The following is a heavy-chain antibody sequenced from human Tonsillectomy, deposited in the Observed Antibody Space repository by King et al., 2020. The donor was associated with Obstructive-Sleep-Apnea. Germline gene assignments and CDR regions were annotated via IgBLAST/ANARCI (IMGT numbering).Heavy chain of an antibody. D-gene: IGHD3-10*01. CDR2: FYWDDDK. CDR1: GFSLSTSGVG. CDR3: AHRARGDAFDI. Sequence: TLKESGPTLVKPTQTLTLTCTFSGFSLSTSGVGVGCILQPPGKALEWLAPFYWDDDKRYSPPLKSRLTVTKDTPKNQVVLTMTNMDPVDTATYYCAHRARGDAFDIWGQGTMVTVSS. V-gene: IGHV2-5*02. J-gene: IGHJ3*02.